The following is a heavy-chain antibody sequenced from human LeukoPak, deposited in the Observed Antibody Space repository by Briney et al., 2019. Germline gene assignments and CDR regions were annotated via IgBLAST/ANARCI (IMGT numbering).Heavy chain of an antibody. CDR3: ARGVGSGSYSYSYYYRDV. CDR2: INPNSGGT. J-gene: IGHJ6*03. V-gene: IGHV1-2*02. CDR1: GYTFTGYY. D-gene: IGHD3-10*01. Sequence: ASVKVSCKASGYTFTGYYMHWVRQAPGQGLEWMGWINPNSGGTNYAQKFQGRVTMTRDTSISTAYMELSRLRSDDTAVYYCARGVGSGSYSYSYYYRDVWGKGTTVTISS.